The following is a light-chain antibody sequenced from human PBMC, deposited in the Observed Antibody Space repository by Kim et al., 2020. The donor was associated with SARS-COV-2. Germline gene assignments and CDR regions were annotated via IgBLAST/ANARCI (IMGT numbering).Light chain of an antibody. J-gene: IGKJ4*01. CDR1: QSVSSN. V-gene: IGKV3-15*01. CDR3: QQYNKWPLT. CDR2: GAS. Sequence: EIVMTQSPVTLSVSPGERATLSCRASQSVSSNLAWYQQKPGQAPRVLIYGASTRATGIPARFSGSGSGTDFTLTISSLQSEDFAVYYCQQYNKWPLTFGGGTKVDIK.